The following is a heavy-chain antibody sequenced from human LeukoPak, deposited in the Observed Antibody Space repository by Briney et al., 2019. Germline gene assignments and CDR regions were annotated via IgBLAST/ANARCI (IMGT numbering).Heavy chain of an antibody. Sequence: SETLSLTCTVSGGSISSYYWSWIRQPPGKGLEWIGYIYYSGSTNYNPSLKRRVTISVDTSKNQFSLRLSSVTAADTAAYYCARTTEAHSWLTRYYSYYMDVWGKGTTVTVSS. CDR3: ARTTEAHSWLTRYYSYYMDV. CDR1: GGSISSYY. CDR2: IYYSGST. V-gene: IGHV4-59*01. D-gene: IGHD6-13*01. J-gene: IGHJ6*03.